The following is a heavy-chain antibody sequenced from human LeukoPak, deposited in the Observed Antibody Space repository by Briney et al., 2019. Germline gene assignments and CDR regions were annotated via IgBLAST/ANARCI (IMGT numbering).Heavy chain of an antibody. CDR1: GFTFSSYE. Sequence: GGSLRLSCAASGFTFSSYEMNWVRQAPGKGLEWVSYISSSGSTIYYADFVKGRFTISRDNSKNMVYLEMNSLRAEDTAIYHCARDPSTLTIRDNYWGRGTLVTVSS. D-gene: IGHD5-24*01. V-gene: IGHV3-48*03. J-gene: IGHJ4*02. CDR2: ISSSGSTI. CDR3: ARDPSTLTIRDNY.